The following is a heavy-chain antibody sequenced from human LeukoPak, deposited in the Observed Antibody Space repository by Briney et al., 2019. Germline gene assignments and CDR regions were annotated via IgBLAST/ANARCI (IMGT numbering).Heavy chain of an antibody. J-gene: IGHJ4*02. CDR2: IDPSDSYT. Sequence: GESLKISCKGSGYSFTSYWISWVRRMPGKGLEWMGRIDPSDSYTNYSPSFQGHVTISADKSISTAYLQWSSLKASDTAMYYCARHMYYDLTFDYWGQGTLVTVSS. D-gene: IGHD3-16*01. CDR3: ARHMYYDLTFDY. CDR1: GYSFTSYW. V-gene: IGHV5-10-1*01.